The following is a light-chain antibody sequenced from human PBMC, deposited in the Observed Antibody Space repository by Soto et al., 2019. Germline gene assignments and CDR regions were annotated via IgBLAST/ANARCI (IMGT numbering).Light chain of an antibody. CDR3: QQYGSSPWT. CDR2: GAS. V-gene: IGKV3-20*01. Sequence: EIVLTQSPGTLSLSPGERATLSCRASQSVSSSYLAWYQQKPGQAPRLLIYGASGRATGIPERFSGSGSGTDFTLTISRLEPEDFAVYYCQQYGSSPWTFGQGTKVEIK. J-gene: IGKJ1*01. CDR1: QSVSSSY.